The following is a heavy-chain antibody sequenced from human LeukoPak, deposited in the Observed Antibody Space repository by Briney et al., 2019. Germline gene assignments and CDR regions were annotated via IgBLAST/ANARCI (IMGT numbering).Heavy chain of an antibody. CDR1: GGTLNTYA. CDR2: IIPIFGTA. Sequence: SVKVSCKASGGTLNTYAISWVRQAPGQGLEWMGGIIPIFGTANYAQKFQGRVTITADESTSTAYMELSSLRSEDTAVYYCASLPAPFWSGYPYYYYYMDVWGKGTTVTVSS. V-gene: IGHV1-69*13. D-gene: IGHD3-3*01. CDR3: ASLPAPFWSGYPYYYYYMDV. J-gene: IGHJ6*03.